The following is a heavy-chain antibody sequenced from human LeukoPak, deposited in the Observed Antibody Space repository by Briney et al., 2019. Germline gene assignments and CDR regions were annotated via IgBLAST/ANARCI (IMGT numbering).Heavy chain of an antibody. D-gene: IGHD3-22*01. Sequence: ASVKVSCQASGYTFTDYYMHWVRQAPGQGLEWMGWINPNSGGTNYAQKFQGRVTMTTDTSTSTAYMELRSLRSDDTAVYYCARDSREHYYDSSGRFNWFDPWGQGTLVTVSS. CDR2: INPNSGGT. CDR3: ARDSREHYYDSSGRFNWFDP. CDR1: GYTFTDYY. J-gene: IGHJ5*02. V-gene: IGHV1-2*02.